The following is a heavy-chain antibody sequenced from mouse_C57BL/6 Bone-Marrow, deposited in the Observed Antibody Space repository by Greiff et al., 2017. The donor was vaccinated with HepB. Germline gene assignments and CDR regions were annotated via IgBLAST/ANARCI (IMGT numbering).Heavy chain of an antibody. CDR2: IYPGDGDT. V-gene: IGHV1-82*01. CDR1: GYAFSSSW. CDR3: ARTITTVVATSFDY. D-gene: IGHD1-1*01. Sequence: VKLMESGPELVKPGASVKISCKASGYAFSSSWMNWVKQRPGKGLEWIGRIYPGDGDTNYNGKFKGKATLTADKSSSTAYMQLSSLTSEDSAVYFCARTITTVVATSFDYWGQGTTLTVSS. J-gene: IGHJ2*01.